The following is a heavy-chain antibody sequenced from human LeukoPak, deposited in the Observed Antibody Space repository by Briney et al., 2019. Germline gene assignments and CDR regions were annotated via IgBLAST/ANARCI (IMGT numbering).Heavy chain of an antibody. Sequence: PSETLSLTCTVSGGSTSSRSYYWGWVRQPPGKELEWIGSIFYSGSTYYNPSFKSRVTMSVDTSTNQFSLKLTSVTAADTAVYYCARHVQYYYDSSGYYKGWFDPWGQGTLATVSS. CDR1: GGSTSSRSYY. V-gene: IGHV4-39*01. D-gene: IGHD3-22*01. J-gene: IGHJ5*02. CDR3: ARHVQYYYDSSGYYKGWFDP. CDR2: IFYSGST.